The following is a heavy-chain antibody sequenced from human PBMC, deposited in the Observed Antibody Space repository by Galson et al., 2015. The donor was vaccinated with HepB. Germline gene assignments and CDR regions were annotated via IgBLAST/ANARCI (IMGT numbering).Heavy chain of an antibody. CDR3: ARELVGGENWFDP. D-gene: IGHD3-16*01. Sequence: SLRLSCAASGFTFSSYEMNWVRQAPGKGLEWVSYISSSGSTIYYADSVKGRFTTSRDNAKNSLYLQMNSPRAEDTAVYYCARELVGGENWFDPWGQGTLVTVSS. J-gene: IGHJ5*02. CDR2: ISSSGSTI. CDR1: GFTFSSYE. V-gene: IGHV3-48*03.